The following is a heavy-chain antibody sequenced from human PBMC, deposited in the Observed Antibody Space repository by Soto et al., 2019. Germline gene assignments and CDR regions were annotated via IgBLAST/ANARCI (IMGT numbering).Heavy chain of an antibody. CDR3: ATLPRLDGMDV. J-gene: IGHJ6*02. V-gene: IGHV4-38-2*01. Sequence: PSETLSLTXAVSGYSISSGHSWGWIRQPPGKGLEWIGSIFHTGSTYYNPSLKSRVTSSVDTSKNQFSLKLSSVTAADTAVYFCATLPRLDGMDVWGQGTTVTV. CDR2: IFHTGST. D-gene: IGHD6-25*01. CDR1: GYSISSGHS.